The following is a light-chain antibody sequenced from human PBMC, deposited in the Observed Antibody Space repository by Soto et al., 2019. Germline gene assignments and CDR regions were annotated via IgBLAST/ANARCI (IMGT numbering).Light chain of an antibody. CDR3: CSYAGSYTFV. V-gene: IGLV2-14*01. Sequence: QSALTQPASVSGSPGQSITVSCTGTSSDIGAYNSVSWYQQHPGTAPKLILYEVSNRPAGISDRFSGSKSAITASLTISGLQAEDEADYYCCSYAGSYTFVFGSGTKLTVL. J-gene: IGLJ1*01. CDR1: SSDIGAYNS. CDR2: EVS.